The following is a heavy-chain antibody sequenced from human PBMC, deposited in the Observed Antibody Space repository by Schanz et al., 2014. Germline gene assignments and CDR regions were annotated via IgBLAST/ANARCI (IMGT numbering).Heavy chain of an antibody. J-gene: IGHJ4*02. Sequence: EGQLAESGGGLVQPGGSLRLSCAVSGFTVSSNHMSWVRQAPGKGLEWVSTISASGGSTYYADSVEGRFTISRDNSKNTLYLQMNSLRAEDTAVYYCAKDPSHGDYDYYFDYWGQGTLVTVSS. CDR2: ISASGGST. V-gene: IGHV3-23*04. CDR1: GFTVSSNH. CDR3: AKDPSHGDYDYYFDY. D-gene: IGHD3-22*01.